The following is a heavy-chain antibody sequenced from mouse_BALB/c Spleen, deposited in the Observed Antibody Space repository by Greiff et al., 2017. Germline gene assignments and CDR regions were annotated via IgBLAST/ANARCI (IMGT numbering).Heavy chain of an antibody. J-gene: IGHJ4*01. CDR2: ISDGGSYT. D-gene: IGHD2-2*01. V-gene: IGHV5-4*02. CDR3: AGDVYYAYDDAMDY. Sequence: EVQRVESGGGLVKPGGSLKLSCAASGFTFSDYYMYWVRQTPEKRLEWVASISDGGSYTYYPDSVKGRFTISRDNAKNNLYLQMSSLKSEDTAMYYYAGDVYYAYDDAMDYWGQGTSVTVSS. CDR1: GFTFSDYY.